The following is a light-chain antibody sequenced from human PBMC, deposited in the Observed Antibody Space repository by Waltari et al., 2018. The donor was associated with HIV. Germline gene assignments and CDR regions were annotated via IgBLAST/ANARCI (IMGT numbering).Light chain of an antibody. Sequence: QSAPTQPASVSGSPGQSITISCTGTSSDIGHYKYVSWYQQSPGKAPKLMLYEVSNRPSGVSNRFSGSKSGNTASRTISGLQAEDEADYYCSSYISTTTLFGTGTKVTVL. CDR3: SSYISTTTL. CDR2: EVS. V-gene: IGLV2-14*01. J-gene: IGLJ1*01. CDR1: SSDIGHYKY.